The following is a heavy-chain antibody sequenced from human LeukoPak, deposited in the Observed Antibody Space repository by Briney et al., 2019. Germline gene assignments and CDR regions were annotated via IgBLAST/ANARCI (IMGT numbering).Heavy chain of an antibody. Sequence: AGGSLRLSCAASGFTLSSYWVHWVRQAPGGGLVCVSRINSDGSSTSYADSVKGRFTISRDNAKNTLYLQMNSLRAEDTAVYYCARDRLYCGGDCLDPWGQGTLVTVSS. V-gene: IGHV3-74*01. CDR3: ARDRLYCGGDCLDP. CDR2: INSDGSST. D-gene: IGHD2-21*02. CDR1: GFTLSSYW. J-gene: IGHJ5*02.